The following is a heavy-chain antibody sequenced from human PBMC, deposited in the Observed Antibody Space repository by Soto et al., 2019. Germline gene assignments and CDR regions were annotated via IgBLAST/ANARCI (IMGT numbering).Heavy chain of an antibody. CDR2: IYYSGST. V-gene: IGHV4-59*01. D-gene: IGHD2-15*01. CDR3: ARSMGLYCSGGSCYGGDWFDP. CDR1: GGSISSYY. J-gene: IGHJ5*02. Sequence: QVQLQESGPGLVKPSDTLSLTCTVSGGSISSYYWSWIRQPPGKGLEWIGYIYYSGSTNYNPSLKSRVTISVDTSKNQFSLKLISVTAADTAVYYCARSMGLYCSGGSCYGGDWFDPWGQGTLVTVSS.